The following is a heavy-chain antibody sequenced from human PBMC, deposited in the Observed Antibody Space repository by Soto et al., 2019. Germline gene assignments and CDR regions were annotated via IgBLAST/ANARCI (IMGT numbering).Heavy chain of an antibody. CDR3: ARLSIAARKKYFQH. CDR2: INHSGST. J-gene: IGHJ1*01. CDR1: GGSFSGYY. D-gene: IGHD6-6*01. Sequence: QVQLQQWGAGLLKPSETLSLTCAVYGGSFSGYYWSWIRQPPGKGLEWIGEINHSGSTNYNPSLKSRVTISVDTSKNQFSLKLSSVTAADTAVYYCARLSIAARKKYFQHWGQGTLITVSS. V-gene: IGHV4-34*01.